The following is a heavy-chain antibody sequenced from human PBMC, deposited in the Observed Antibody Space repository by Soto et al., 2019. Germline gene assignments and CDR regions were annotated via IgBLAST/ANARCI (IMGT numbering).Heavy chain of an antibody. CDR2: IIPMLETT. J-gene: IGHJ4*02. Sequence: QVQVVQSGPEVKKSGSSMKVSCKASGGTFSGYAINWVRQAPGQGLEWMGGIIPMLETTTYAQNFQGRITIAADDLTTTVYMELSSLTSEDTAVYYCATARGDAPFDSWGQGTLLTVSS. CDR1: GGTFSGYA. V-gene: IGHV1-69*12. CDR3: ATARGDAPFDS.